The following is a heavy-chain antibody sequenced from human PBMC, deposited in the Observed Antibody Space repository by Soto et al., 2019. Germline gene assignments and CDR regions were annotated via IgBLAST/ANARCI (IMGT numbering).Heavy chain of an antibody. CDR1: GGTFSSYA. Sequence: ASVKVSCKASGGTFSSYAISWVRQAPGQGLEWMGGIIPILGIANYAQKFQGRVTITADKSTSTAYMELSSLRSEDTAVYYCAGFPSSYRPLEDYYYYGMDVWGQGTTVTVSS. D-gene: IGHD3-16*02. CDR2: IIPILGIA. V-gene: IGHV1-69*10. J-gene: IGHJ6*02. CDR3: AGFPSSYRPLEDYYYYGMDV.